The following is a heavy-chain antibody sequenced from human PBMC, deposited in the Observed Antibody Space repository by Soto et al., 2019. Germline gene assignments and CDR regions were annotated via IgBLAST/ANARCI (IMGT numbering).Heavy chain of an antibody. CDR2: IIPIFGTA. CDR3: ARERSSSDKTAYRRYYYGMDV. CDR1: GGTFSSYA. D-gene: IGHD6-6*01. J-gene: IGHJ6*02. Sequence: QVQLVQSGAEVKKPGSSVKVSCKASGGTFSSYAISWVRQAPGQGLEWMGGIIPIFGTANYAQTFQGRVTITADESTSEAYMELSSLRSEDTAVYYCARERSSSDKTAYRRYYYGMDVWGQGTTVTVSS. V-gene: IGHV1-69*01.